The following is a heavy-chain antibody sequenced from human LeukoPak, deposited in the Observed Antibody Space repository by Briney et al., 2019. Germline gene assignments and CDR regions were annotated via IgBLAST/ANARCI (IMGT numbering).Heavy chain of an antibody. CDR1: GYSFSSYW. CDR2: IYPADSDT. CDR3: VTQVDFPSRRKCNSVNKGLHS. V-gene: IGHV5-51*01. D-gene: IGHD3-16*01. Sequence: GESLKISCKGSGYSFSSYWIGWVRQMPGKSLEWMGIIYPADSDTRYNPSFKGQVTISADRSISPAYLQWSSLKASDTAMYFCVTQVDFPSRRKCNSVNKGLHSWGQGTLITVSS. J-gene: IGHJ4*02.